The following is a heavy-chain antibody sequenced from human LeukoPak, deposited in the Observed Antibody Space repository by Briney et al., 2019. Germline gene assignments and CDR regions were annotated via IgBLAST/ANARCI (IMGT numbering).Heavy chain of an antibody. CDR1: GFTFSSHA. CDR2: ISSSGGST. CDR3: AKGGRVNPFDP. V-gene: IGHV3-23*01. J-gene: IGHJ5*02. Sequence: GSLRLSCAASGFTFSSHAMSWVRQAPGKGLEWVSSISSSGGSTYYADYVKGRFIIPRDNSKNTLHLQLNSLRAEDTAVYYCAKGGRVNPFDPWGQGTLVTVSS.